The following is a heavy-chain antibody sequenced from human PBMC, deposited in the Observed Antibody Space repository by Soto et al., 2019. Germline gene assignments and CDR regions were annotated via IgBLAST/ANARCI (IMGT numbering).Heavy chain of an antibody. D-gene: IGHD3-9*01. CDR1: GFTFSSYV. J-gene: IGHJ4*02. V-gene: IGHV3-64*01. CDR2: ISSNGGST. Sequence: GGSLRLSCAASGFTFSSYVMHWVRQAPGKGLEYVSAISSNGGSTYYANSVKGRFTISRDNSKNTLYLQMGSLRAEDMAVYYCARDRLPYYDILTGPFDYWGQGTLVTVSS. CDR3: ARDRLPYYDILTGPFDY.